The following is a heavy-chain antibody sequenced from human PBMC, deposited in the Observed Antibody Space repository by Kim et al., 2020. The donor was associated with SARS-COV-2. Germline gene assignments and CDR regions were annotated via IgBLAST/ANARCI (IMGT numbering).Heavy chain of an antibody. CDR2: IYYSGST. CDR3: ASGSSSWYDIGDYYYYGMDV. D-gene: IGHD6-13*01. J-gene: IGHJ6*02. CDR1: GGSISSSSYY. Sequence: SETLSLTCTVSGGSISSSSYYWGWIRQPPGKGLEWIGSIYYSGSTYYNPSLKSRVTISVDTSKNQFSLKLSSVTAADTAVYYCASGSSSWYDIGDYYYYGMDVWGQGTTVTVSS. V-gene: IGHV4-39*01.